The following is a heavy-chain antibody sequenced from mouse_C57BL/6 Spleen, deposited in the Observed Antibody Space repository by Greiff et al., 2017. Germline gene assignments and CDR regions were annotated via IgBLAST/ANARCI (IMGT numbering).Heavy chain of an antibody. CDR1: GYTFTSYW. V-gene: IGHV1-74*01. Sequence: QVQLQQPGAELVKPGASVKVSCKASGYTFTSYWMHWVKQRPGQGLEWIGRIHPSDSDTNYNQKFKGKATLTVDKSSSTAYMQLSSLTSEDSAVXYGAPYYSNDGYYAMDYWGQGTSVTVSS. CDR2: IHPSDSDT. D-gene: IGHD2-5*01. J-gene: IGHJ4*01. CDR3: APYYSNDGYYAMDY.